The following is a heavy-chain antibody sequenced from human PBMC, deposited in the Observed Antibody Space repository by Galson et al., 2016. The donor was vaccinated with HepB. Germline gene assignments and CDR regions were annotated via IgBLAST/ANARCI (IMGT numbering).Heavy chain of an antibody. CDR2: INAGNGNT. J-gene: IGHJ6*02. V-gene: IGHV1-3*01. CDR1: GYTFTSYA. Sequence: SVKVSCKASGYTFTSYALHWVRQAPGQRLEWMGWINAGNGNTKYSQKFQRRVTITRDTSASTAYMELSSLRSEDTAVYYCAGVRWYYYGMDVWGQGTTVTVSS. D-gene: IGHD4-23*01. CDR3: AGVRWYYYGMDV.